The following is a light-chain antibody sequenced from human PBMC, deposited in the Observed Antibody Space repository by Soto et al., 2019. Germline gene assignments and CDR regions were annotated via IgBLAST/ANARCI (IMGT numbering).Light chain of an antibody. Sequence: EIVLTQSPDTLSLSPGERATFSCRASQSVSNYLAWYQQKPGQAPRLLIHGASDRATAIPARFSGSGSGTDFTLTISSPEPEDLAVYYCQLRYNWPTVTFGGGTKVEIK. CDR1: QSVSNY. V-gene: IGKV3-11*01. CDR2: GAS. J-gene: IGKJ4*01. CDR3: QLRYNWPTVT.